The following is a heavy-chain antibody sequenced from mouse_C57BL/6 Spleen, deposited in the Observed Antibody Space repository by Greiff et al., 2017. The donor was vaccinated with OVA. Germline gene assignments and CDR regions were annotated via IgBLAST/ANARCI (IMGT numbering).Heavy chain of an antibody. CDR1: GFTFSDYG. CDR2: ISSGSSTI. J-gene: IGHJ2*01. D-gene: IGHD5-5*01. CDR3: ARGDYPYYFDY. Sequence: DVHLVESGGGLVKPGGSLKLSCAASGFTFSDYGMHWVRQAPEKGLEWVAYISSGSSTIYYADTVKGRFTISRDNAKNTLFLQMTSLRSEDTAMYYCARGDYPYYFDYWGQGTTLTVSS. V-gene: IGHV5-17*01.